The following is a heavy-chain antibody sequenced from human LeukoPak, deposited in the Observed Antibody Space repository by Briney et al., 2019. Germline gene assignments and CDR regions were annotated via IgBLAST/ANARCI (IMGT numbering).Heavy chain of an antibody. CDR1: GFTLSSYI. J-gene: IGHJ5*02. CDR3: ARDTPGNNWNPWFDP. CDR2: ISSSSSTI. Sequence: GGSLRLSCAASGFTLSSYIMNWVRQAPGKGLEWVSYISSSSSTIYYADSVKGRFTISRDNAKNSLYLQMNSLRDEDTAVYYCARDTPGNNWNPWFDPWGQGTLVTASS. D-gene: IGHD1-20*01. V-gene: IGHV3-48*02.